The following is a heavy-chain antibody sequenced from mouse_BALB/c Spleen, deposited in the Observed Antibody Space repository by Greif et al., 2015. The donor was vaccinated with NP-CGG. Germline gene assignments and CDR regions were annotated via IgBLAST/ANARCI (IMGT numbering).Heavy chain of an antibody. CDR1: GFTFSSFG. D-gene: IGHD2-14*01. Sequence: EVTLVESGGGLVQPGGSRKLSCAASGFTFSSFGMHWVRQAPEKGLEWVAYISSGSSTIYYADTVKGRFTISRDNPKNTLFLQMTSLRSEDTAMYYCARERYGGAMDYWGQGTSVTVSS. J-gene: IGHJ4*01. CDR2: ISSGSSTI. CDR3: ARERYGGAMDY. V-gene: IGHV5-17*02.